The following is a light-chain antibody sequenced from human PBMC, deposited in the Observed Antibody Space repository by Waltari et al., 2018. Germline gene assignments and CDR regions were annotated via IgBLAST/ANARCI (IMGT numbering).Light chain of an antibody. V-gene: IGLV2-14*02. CDR3: SSYTNIITYV. Sequence: QSALTQPASVSGSPGPSITIACTGISSDVENYNFVSWYQQHPGKAPKLMIYGVSKRPSGVSDRFSGSKSGNTASLTISGLQAEDEADYYCSSYTNIITYVFGTGTKVTVL. CDR1: SSDVENYNF. CDR2: GVS. J-gene: IGLJ1*01.